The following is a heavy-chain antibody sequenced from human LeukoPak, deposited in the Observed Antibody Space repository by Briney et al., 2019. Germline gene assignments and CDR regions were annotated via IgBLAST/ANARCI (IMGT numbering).Heavy chain of an antibody. CDR1: GYSFTSYW. D-gene: IGHD3-10*01. Sequence: GESLKISCKGSGYSFTSYWIGWVRQMPGKGLEWMGIIYPGDSDTRYSPSFQGQVTISADKSISTAYLQWSSLKASDTAMYYCARFPSGGEGSNAFDIWGQGTMVTVSS. J-gene: IGHJ3*02. CDR3: ARFPSGGEGSNAFDI. CDR2: IYPGDSDT. V-gene: IGHV5-51*01.